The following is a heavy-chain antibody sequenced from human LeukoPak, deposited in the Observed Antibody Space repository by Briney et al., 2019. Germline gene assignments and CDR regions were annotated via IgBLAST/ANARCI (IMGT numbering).Heavy chain of an antibody. J-gene: IGHJ4*02. CDR3: TTDGFFGLAYYFAY. CDR2: IKRKTDGGTT. Sequence: PGGSLTLSCAASGFIFSNAWMSWVRQAPGKGLEWVGRIKRKTDGGTTEYAAPVKGRFTISRDDSKNTVSLQMNSLKTEDTAVYYCTTDGFFGLAYYFAYWGQRSLVTVSS. D-gene: IGHD3-3*01. CDR1: GFIFSNAW. V-gene: IGHV3-15*01.